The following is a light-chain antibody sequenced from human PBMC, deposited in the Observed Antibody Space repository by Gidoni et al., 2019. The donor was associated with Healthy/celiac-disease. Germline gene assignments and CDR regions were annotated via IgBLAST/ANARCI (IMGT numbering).Light chain of an antibody. CDR1: TGAVTSGYY. Sequence: QTVVTQEPSLTVPPGGTVTLTCASSTGAVTSGYYPNWFQQKPGQAPRALIYSTSNKRSWTPARFSGSLLGGKAALTLSGVQPEDEAEYYCLLYYGGAQVFGGGTKLTVL. CDR3: LLYYGGAQV. V-gene: IGLV7-43*01. J-gene: IGLJ2*01. CDR2: STS.